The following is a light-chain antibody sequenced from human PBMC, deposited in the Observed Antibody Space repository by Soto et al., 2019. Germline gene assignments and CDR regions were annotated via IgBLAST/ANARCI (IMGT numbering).Light chain of an antibody. CDR1: QSVGSTY. Sequence: EIVLTQSPDTLSLSPGEKATLSCRASQSVGSTYLAWYQHKPGQAPRLLIYGASTRAPGIPDRFSGSGSDTDFALTIDRVEPEDSAVYYCQQYGRTFGQGTKVDIK. V-gene: IGKV3-20*01. CDR2: GAS. J-gene: IGKJ1*01. CDR3: QQYGRT.